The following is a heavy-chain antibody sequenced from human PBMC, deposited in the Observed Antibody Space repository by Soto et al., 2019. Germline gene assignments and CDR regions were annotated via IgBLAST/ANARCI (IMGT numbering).Heavy chain of an antibody. D-gene: IGHD5-18*01. V-gene: IGHV1-18*01. J-gene: IGHJ6*02. CDR2: ISAYNGNT. CDR3: ARDRYSYGSGPYYYYYYGMDV. CDR1: GYAFTSYG. Sequence: ASVKVSCKASGYAFTSYGISWVRQAPGQGLEWMGWISAYNGNTNYAKKLQDRVTMTTDTSTSTAYMELRSLRSDDTAVYYCARDRYSYGSGPYYYYYYGMDVWGQGTTVTVSS.